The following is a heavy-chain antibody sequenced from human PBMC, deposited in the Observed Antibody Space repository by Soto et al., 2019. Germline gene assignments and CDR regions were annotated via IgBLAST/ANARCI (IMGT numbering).Heavy chain of an antibody. V-gene: IGHV4-59*01. D-gene: IGHD2-21*01. CDR2: IYYSGST. CDR3: ARAKVIGYYYYYMDF. Sequence: SETLSLTCTVSGGSISSYYWSWIRQPPGKGLEWIGYIYYSGSTNYNPSLKSRVTISVDTSKNQFSLKLSSVTAADTAVYYCARAKVIGYYYYYMDFSGKGTTVTVS. CDR1: GGSISSYY. J-gene: IGHJ6*03.